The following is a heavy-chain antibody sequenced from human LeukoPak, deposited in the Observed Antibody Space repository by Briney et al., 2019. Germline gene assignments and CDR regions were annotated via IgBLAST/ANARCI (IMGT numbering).Heavy chain of an antibody. CDR2: IDWDDDK. J-gene: IGHJ4*02. V-gene: IGHV2-70*11. CDR3: ARINILTGYLDY. CDR1: GFSLSTSGMC. D-gene: IGHD3-9*01. Sequence: SGPTLVNPTQTLTLTCTFSGFSLSTSGMCVSWIRQPPGKALEWLARIDWDDDKYYSTSLKTRLTISKDTSKNQVVLTMTNMDPVDTATYYCARINILTGYLDYWGQGTLVTVSS.